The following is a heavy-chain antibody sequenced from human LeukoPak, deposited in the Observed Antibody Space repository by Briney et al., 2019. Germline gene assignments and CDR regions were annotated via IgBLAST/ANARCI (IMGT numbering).Heavy chain of an antibody. CDR2: TDPSDSYT. Sequence: GESLRISCQASGYTFTSSWITWVRQMPGKGLEWMGRTDPSDSYTTYSPSFQGHVTISADKSIDLAFLRWSSLRASDTAIYYCARHQGIAVLPDYWGQGTLVTVSS. V-gene: IGHV5-10-1*01. J-gene: IGHJ4*02. D-gene: IGHD6-19*01. CDR1: GYTFTSSW. CDR3: ARHQGIAVLPDY.